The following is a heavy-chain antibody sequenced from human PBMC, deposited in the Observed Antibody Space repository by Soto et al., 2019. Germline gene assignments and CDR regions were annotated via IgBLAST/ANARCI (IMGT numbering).Heavy chain of an antibody. Sequence: ASVKVSCKASGYTFTSYAIHWVRQAPGQRLEWMGWINAGNGNTRYSQKFQGRVTITRDTSATTAYMELSSLRSEDTAVYYCARDTLVAPLSNWFDPWGQGTLVTVS. CDR1: GYTFTSYA. J-gene: IGHJ5*02. D-gene: IGHD5-12*01. CDR3: ARDTLVAPLSNWFDP. CDR2: INAGNGNT. V-gene: IGHV1-3*01.